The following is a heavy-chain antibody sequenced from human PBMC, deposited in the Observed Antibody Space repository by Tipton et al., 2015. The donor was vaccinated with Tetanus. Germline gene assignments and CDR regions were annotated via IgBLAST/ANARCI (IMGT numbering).Heavy chain of an antibody. CDR3: VRRWFGTQYYFGMDV. V-gene: IGHV3-30*03. CDR2: ISNDASHI. J-gene: IGHJ6*02. D-gene: IGHD2/OR15-2a*01. CDR1: GYNFRNNG. Sequence: SLRLSCVASGYNFRNNGMHWVRQAPGKGLEWVAVISNDASHIYYVDSVRGRFTMSRENNKNTVHLQMNSLRPDDTAVYYCVRRWFGTQYYFGMDVWGQGTTVTVSS.